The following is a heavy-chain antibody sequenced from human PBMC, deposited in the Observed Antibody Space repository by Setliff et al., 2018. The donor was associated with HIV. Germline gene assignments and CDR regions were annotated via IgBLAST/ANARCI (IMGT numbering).Heavy chain of an antibody. V-gene: IGHV3-23*01. D-gene: IGHD3-10*01. CDR1: GFTFSGFA. Sequence: GGSLRLSCGASGFTFSGFAMNWVRHAPGKGLEWVSAVSGGGTATEYAGSVQGRFTISRDNSKNALYLEMNNLRAEDTAVYYCARSRGIGNYHWDVWGTGTTVTVSS. CDR3: ARSRGIGNYHWDV. J-gene: IGHJ6*03. CDR2: VSGGGTAT.